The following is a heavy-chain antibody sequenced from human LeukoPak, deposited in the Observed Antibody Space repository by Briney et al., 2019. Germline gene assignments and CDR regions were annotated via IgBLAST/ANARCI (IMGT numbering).Heavy chain of an antibody. V-gene: IGHV4-34*01. CDR1: GGSFSGYY. D-gene: IGHD2-8*01. CDR3: ARPYDGPYGMDV. Sequence: SETLSLTCAVYGGSFSGYYWSWIRQPPGKGLEWIGEMNHSGGTYYNPSLKSRGTISIAMSKNQFSLKLSSVTAADTAVYCCARPYDGPYGMDVWGQGTTVTVSS. J-gene: IGHJ6*02. CDR2: MNHSGGT.